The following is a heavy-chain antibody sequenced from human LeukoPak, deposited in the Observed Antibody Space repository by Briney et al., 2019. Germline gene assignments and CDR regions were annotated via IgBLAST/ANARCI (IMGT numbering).Heavy chain of an antibody. CDR1: GGSISSGDYY. V-gene: IGHV4-30-4*01. CDR3: VRDSVVGYCSGGSCYSLENAFDI. J-gene: IGHJ3*02. D-gene: IGHD2-15*01. CDR2: IYYSGST. Sequence: PSETLSLTCTVSGGSISSGDYYWSWIRQPPGKGLEWIGYIYYSGSTYYNPSLKSRVTISVDTSKNQFSLKLSSVTAADTAVYYCVRDSVVGYCSGGSCYSLENAFDIWGQGTMVTVSS.